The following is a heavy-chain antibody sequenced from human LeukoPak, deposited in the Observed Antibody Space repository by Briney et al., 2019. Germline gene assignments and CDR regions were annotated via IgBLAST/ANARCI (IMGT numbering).Heavy chain of an antibody. V-gene: IGHV4-38-2*02. CDR3: ARQATDYYYYYMDV. CDR1: GYSISSGYY. CDR2: IYHSGST. Sequence: SETLSLTCTVSGYSISSGYYWGWIRPPPGKGLEWIGSIYHSGSTYYNPSLKSRVTISVDTSKNQFSLKLSSVTAADTAVYYCARQATDYYYYYMDVWGKGTTVTVSS. J-gene: IGHJ6*03.